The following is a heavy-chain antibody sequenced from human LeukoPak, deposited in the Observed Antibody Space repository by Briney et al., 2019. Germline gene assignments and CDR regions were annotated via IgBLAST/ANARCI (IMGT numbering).Heavy chain of an antibody. D-gene: IGHD3-10*01. CDR1: GFTFSSYG. J-gene: IGHJ4*02. V-gene: IGHV3-30*02. CDR3: ARDRGTLWFGEGLGDY. CDR2: IRYDGSNK. Sequence: GGSLRLSCAASGFTFSSYGMHWVRQAPGKGLEWVAFIRYDGSNKYYADSVKGRFTISRDNSKNTLYLQMNSLRAEDTAVYYCARDRGTLWFGEGLGDYWGQGTLVTVSS.